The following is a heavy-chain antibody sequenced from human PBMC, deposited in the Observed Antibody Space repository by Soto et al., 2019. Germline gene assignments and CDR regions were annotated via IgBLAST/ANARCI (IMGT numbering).Heavy chain of an antibody. V-gene: IGHV4-34*01. Sequence: SETLSLTCAVYGGSFSGYYWSWIRQPPGKGLEWIGEINHSGSTNYNPSLKSRVTISVDTSKNQFSLKLSSVTAADTAVYYCARSGSGDYSRDDYYYYYGMDVWGQGTTVTVSS. J-gene: IGHJ6*02. D-gene: IGHD4-4*01. CDR1: GGSFSGYY. CDR2: INHSGST. CDR3: ARSGSGDYSRDDYYYYYGMDV.